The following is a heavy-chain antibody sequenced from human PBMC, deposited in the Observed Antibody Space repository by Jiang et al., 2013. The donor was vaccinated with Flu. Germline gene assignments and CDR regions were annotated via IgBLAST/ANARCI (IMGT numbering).Heavy chain of an antibody. CDR1: GFSFSKYW. J-gene: IGHJ4*02. CDR2: IKEDGSEK. D-gene: IGHD3-16*01. V-gene: IGHV3-7*01. CDR3: ARGFSDYVWGSPPDY. Sequence: LVQPGGPVRLSCAVSGFSFSKYWMTWVRQAPGKGLEWVATIKEDGSEKYYVASVKGRFTISRDNAKTSLYLQMNSLRAEDTAVYYCARGFSDYVWGSPPDYWGQGTLVTVSS.